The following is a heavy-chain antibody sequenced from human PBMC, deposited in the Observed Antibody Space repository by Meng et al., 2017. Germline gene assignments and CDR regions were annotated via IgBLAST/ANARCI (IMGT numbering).Heavy chain of an antibody. J-gene: IGHJ4*02. CDR2: IYSGGST. CDR3: ARDRGVSFYFDY. V-gene: IGHV3-66*02. CDR1: GFTVSSNY. Sequence: VKLGGYGACVVQRGGYLRLSCAASGFTVSSNYMSWVRQAPGKGLEWVSVIYSGGSTYYADSVKGRFTISRDNSKNTLYLQMNSLRAEDTAVYYCARDRGVSFYFDYWGQGTLVTVSS. D-gene: IGHD3-10*01.